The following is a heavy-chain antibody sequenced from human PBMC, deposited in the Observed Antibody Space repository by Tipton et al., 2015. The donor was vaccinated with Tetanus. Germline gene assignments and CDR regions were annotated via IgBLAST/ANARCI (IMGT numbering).Heavy chain of an antibody. CDR2: IYYLGAT. D-gene: IGHD3-16*01. CDR3: ASTVGHSGGYYYYYGMDV. J-gene: IGHJ6*02. CDR1: GGSISSSDYY. Sequence: TLSLTCTVSGGSISSSDYYWGWIRQPPGKGLEWIGTIYYLGATQYNPSLKSRVTISVDTSKNQFSLKLSSVTAADTAVYYCASTVGHSGGYYYYYGMDVWGQGTTVTVSS. V-gene: IGHV4-39*07.